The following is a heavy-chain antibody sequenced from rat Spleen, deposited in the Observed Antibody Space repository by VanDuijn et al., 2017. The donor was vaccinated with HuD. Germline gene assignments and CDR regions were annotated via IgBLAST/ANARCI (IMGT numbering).Heavy chain of an antibody. V-gene: IGHV5-17*01. CDR3: ARQQQLFPKGFAY. CDR2: IIYDGSSS. CDR1: GFTFSDYA. D-gene: IGHD1-2*01. J-gene: IGHJ3*01. Sequence: EVQLVESGGGLVQPGRSLKLSCAPSGFTFSDYAVAWVRQAPKKGLEWVATIIYDGSSSYYRDSVKGRFTITRDNAKSTLYLQMDSLRSEDTATYFCARQQQLFPKGFAYWGQGTLVTVSS.